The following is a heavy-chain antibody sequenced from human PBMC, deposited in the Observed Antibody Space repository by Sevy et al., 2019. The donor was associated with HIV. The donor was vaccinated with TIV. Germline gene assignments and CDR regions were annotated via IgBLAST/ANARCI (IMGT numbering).Heavy chain of an antibody. D-gene: IGHD4-4*01. CDR1: GFTFNSYW. J-gene: IGHJ6*02. CDR2: IKQDGSEN. Sequence: GGSLRLSCAASGFTFNSYWMSWVRQAPGKGLEWVANIKQDGSENYYVDSVKGRFTISRDNSQNSLFLQMNTLRAEDTAVYYCAREGSTYDTYYYYYGMDVWGQGTTVTVSS. CDR3: AREGSTYDTYYYYYGMDV. V-gene: IGHV3-7*01.